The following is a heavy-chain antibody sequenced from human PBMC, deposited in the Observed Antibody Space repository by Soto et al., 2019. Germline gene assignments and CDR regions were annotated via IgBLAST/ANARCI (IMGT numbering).Heavy chain of an antibody. D-gene: IGHD3-9*01. CDR3: ARARCDFDILTGGNYYHGMDV. J-gene: IGHJ6*02. CDR1: GSSISSGGYY. Sequence: TLSLTCTVSGSSISSGGYYWSWIRQHPGKGLEWIGYIYYSGSTYYNPSLKSRVTISVDTSKNQFSLKLSSVTAADTAVYYCARARCDFDILTGGNYYHGMDVWGQGTTVTV. CDR2: IYYSGST. V-gene: IGHV4-31*03.